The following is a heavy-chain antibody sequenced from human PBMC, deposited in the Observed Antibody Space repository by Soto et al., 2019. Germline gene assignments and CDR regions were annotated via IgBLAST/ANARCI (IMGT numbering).Heavy chain of an antibody. J-gene: IGHJ4*02. Sequence: QVQLVQSGAEVKKPGSSVKVSCKASGGTFSSYTISWVRQAPRQGLEWMGRIIPIHGIANYAQKFQGRVTITADKSTSTAYMELSSLRSEDTAVYYCARDIGYSGYGGLNYWGQGTLVTVSS. V-gene: IGHV1-69*08. CDR1: GGTFSSYT. CDR2: IIPIHGIA. D-gene: IGHD5-12*01. CDR3: ARDIGYSGYGGLNY.